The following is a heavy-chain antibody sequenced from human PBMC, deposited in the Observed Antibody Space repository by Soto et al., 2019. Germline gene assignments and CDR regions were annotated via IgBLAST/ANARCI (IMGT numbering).Heavy chain of an antibody. CDR1: GFSISSDYY. Sequence: SETLSLTCGISGFSISSDYYWGWIRQPPGKGLEWIGSIYHSGSTYYSPSPKSRVTISVDTSKNQFSLKLTSVTAADTAVYYCARGVGTTNYFDFWGQGTLVTVSS. J-gene: IGHJ4*02. CDR3: ARGVGTTNYFDF. V-gene: IGHV4-38-2*01. D-gene: IGHD1-7*01. CDR2: IYHSGST.